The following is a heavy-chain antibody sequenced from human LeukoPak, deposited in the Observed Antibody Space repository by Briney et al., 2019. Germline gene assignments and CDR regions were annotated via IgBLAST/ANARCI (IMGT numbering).Heavy chain of an antibody. V-gene: IGHV4-59*01. CDR1: GGSISSYY. Sequence: SETLSLTCTVSGGSISSYYWSWIRQPPGKGLEWIGYIYYSGSTNYNPSLKSRVTISVDTSKNQFSLKLSSVTAADTAVYYCATYYYDSSGYYGFDYWGQGTLVTVSS. CDR3: ATYYYDSSGYYGFDY. CDR2: IYYSGST. J-gene: IGHJ4*02. D-gene: IGHD3-22*01.